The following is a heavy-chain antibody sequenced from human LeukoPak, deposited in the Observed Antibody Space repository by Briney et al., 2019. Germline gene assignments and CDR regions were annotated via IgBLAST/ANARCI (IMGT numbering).Heavy chain of an antibody. D-gene: IGHD2-2*01. J-gene: IGHJ4*02. CDR3: ARLTRYKLGFYFDY. CDR2: IYYSGST. CDR1: GGSISSYY. V-gene: IGHV4-59*08. Sequence: SETLSLTCTVSGGSISSYYCSWIRQPPGKGLEWIGYIYYSGSTNYNPSLKSRVTISVDTSKNQFSLKLSSVTAADTAVYYCARLTRYKLGFYFDYWGQGTLVTVSS.